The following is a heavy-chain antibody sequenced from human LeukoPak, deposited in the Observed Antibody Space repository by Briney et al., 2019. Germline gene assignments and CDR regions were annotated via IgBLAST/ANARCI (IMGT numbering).Heavy chain of an antibody. Sequence: SETLSLTCAVYGGSFSGYYWSWIRQPPGKGLEWIGEMNHSGSTNYNPSLKSRVTISVDTSKNQFSLKLSSVTAADTAVYYCPRELWFGEFYFDYWGQGTLVTVSS. D-gene: IGHD3-10*01. CDR1: GGSFSGYY. V-gene: IGHV4-34*01. CDR3: PRELWFGEFYFDY. CDR2: MNHSGST. J-gene: IGHJ4*02.